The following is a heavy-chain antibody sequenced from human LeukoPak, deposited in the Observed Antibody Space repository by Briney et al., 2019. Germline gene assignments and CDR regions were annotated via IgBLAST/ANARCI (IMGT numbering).Heavy chain of an antibody. CDR3: ARGLYFRFDP. J-gene: IGHJ5*02. D-gene: IGHD2/OR15-2a*01. CDR2: INHSGST. Sequence: SETLSLTCTLSGGSFSSYYWSWIRQPPGKGLEWIGEINHSGSTNYNPSLKSRVTISVDTSKNQFSLKLSSVTAADTAVYYCARGLYFRFDPWGQGTLVTVSS. V-gene: IGHV4-34*01. CDR1: GGSFSSYY.